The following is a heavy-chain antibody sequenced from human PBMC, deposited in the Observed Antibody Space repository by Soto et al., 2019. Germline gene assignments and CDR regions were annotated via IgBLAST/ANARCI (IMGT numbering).Heavy chain of an antibody. CDR1: GFTFSNAW. D-gene: IGHD3-10*01. CDR3: TTSRRVWPRSYYYGMDV. Sequence: GGSLRLSCAASGFTFSNAWMNWVRQAPGKGLEWVGRIKSKTDGGTTDYAAPVKGRFTISRDDSKNTLYLQMNSLKTEDTAVYYCTTSRRVWPRSYYYGMDVWGQGTTVTVSS. CDR2: IKSKTDGGTT. J-gene: IGHJ6*02. V-gene: IGHV3-15*07.